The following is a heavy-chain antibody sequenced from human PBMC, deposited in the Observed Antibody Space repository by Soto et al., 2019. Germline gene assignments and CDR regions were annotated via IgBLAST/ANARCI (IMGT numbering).Heavy chain of an antibody. Sequence: GASVEVSCKASGGTFSSYAISWVRQAPGQGLEWMGGIIPIFGTANYAQKFQGRVTITADESTSTAYMELSSLRSEDTAVYYCARVPSIAARRYYYYGMDVWGQGTTVTVSS. CDR3: ARVPSIAARRYYYYGMDV. CDR1: GGTFSSYA. D-gene: IGHD6-6*01. CDR2: IIPIFGTA. V-gene: IGHV1-69*13. J-gene: IGHJ6*02.